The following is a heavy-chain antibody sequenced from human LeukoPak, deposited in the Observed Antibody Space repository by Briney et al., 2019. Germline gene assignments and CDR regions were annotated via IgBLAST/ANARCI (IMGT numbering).Heavy chain of an antibody. V-gene: IGHV4-39*01. CDR1: GGSISSSSYY. Sequence: SETLSLTCSVSGGSISSSSYYWGWIRQPPGKGLEWIGSIYYSGSTYYNPSLKSRVTISVDTSKNQFSLKLSSVTAADTAVYYCARRGGCSGGSCYSGTFDIWGQGTMVTVSS. CDR3: ARRGGCSGGSCYSGTFDI. CDR2: IYYSGST. J-gene: IGHJ3*02. D-gene: IGHD2-15*01.